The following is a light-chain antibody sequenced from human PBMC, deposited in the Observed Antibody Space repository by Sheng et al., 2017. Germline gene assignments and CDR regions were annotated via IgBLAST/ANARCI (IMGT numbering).Light chain of an antibody. CDR3: QSYDSSLGGFYV. CDR2: GNT. V-gene: IGLV1-40*01. CDR1: SSNIGAGFD. J-gene: IGLJ1*01. Sequence: QSVLTQPPSVSGAPGQRVTISCTGSSSNIGAGFDVHWYQQLPGTAPKLLIYGNTNRPSGVPDRFSGFRSGTSASLAITGLQAEDEADYYCQSYDSSLGGFYVFGTGTKVTVL.